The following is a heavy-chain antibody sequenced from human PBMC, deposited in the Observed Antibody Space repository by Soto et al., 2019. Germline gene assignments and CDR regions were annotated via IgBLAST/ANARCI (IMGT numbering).Heavy chain of an antibody. CDR2: ISYDGSNK. J-gene: IGHJ4*02. Sequence: GGSLRLSCAASGFTFSSYAMHWVRQAPGKGLEWVAVISYDGSNKYYADSVEGRFTISRDNSKNTLYLQMNSLRAEDTAVYYCARDGSGSHPPFDYWGQGTLVTVSS. D-gene: IGHD1-26*01. V-gene: IGHV3-30-3*01. CDR3: ARDGSGSHPPFDY. CDR1: GFTFSSYA.